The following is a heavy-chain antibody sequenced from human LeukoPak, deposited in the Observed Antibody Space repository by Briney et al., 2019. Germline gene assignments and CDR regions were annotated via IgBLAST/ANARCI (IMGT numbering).Heavy chain of an antibody. CDR3: ARVGGMTTINNAAFDI. J-gene: IGHJ3*02. CDR1: GGSINSFY. Sequence: SQTLSLTCTVSGGSINSFYWNRIRQPPGKEPEWIGYIYHSGSTNYNPSLKSRLTISLDRPKNQFSLKLTSVTAADTAIYYCARVGGMTTINNAAFDIWGQGTMVTVSS. V-gene: IGHV4-59*01. D-gene: IGHD5-24*01. CDR2: IYHSGST.